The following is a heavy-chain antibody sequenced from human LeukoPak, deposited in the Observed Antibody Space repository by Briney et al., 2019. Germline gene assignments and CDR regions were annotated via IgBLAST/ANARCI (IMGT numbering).Heavy chain of an antibody. V-gene: IGHV4-31*03. CDR3: ARAARQGFTMIVVPFFYFDL. CDR2: INHSGST. Sequence: SQTLSPTCTVSGGSISSGASDWGWIRQHPKRGLEWVGYINHSGSTYYNPSLGSRVTMSVDTSKTQFSLKLSSVTAADSAVYYCARAARQGFTMIVVPFFYFDLWGRGTLVTVSS. CDR1: GGSISSGASD. J-gene: IGHJ2*01. D-gene: IGHD3-22*01.